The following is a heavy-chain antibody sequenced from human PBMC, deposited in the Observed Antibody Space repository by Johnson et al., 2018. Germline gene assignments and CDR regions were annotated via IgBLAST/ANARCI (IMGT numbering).Heavy chain of an antibody. CDR2: IDSHGSST. V-gene: IGHV3-74*01. CDR3: ARGYISSSQVAFDI. CDR1: GFTFSRYW. J-gene: IGHJ3*02. D-gene: IGHD6-6*01. Sequence: VRLQESGGGLVQPGGSLRLSCAASGFTFSRYWIHWVRQAPGKGLVWVSRIDSHGSSTTYADSVKGRFTISRDNAKNTLYLQMNSLRAEDTAVYYCARGYISSSQVAFDIWGQGTMVTVSS.